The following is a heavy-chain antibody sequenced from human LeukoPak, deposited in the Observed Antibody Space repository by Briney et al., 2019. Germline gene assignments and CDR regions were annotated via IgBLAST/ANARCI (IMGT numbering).Heavy chain of an antibody. J-gene: IGHJ4*02. D-gene: IGHD4-11*01. Sequence: SETLSLTCTVSGDSISSGSYYWSWVRQPAGKGLEWIGRIYTSGSTNYNPSLKSRVTISVDTSKNQCSLKLSSVTAADTAVYYCARGNSNYVFDYWGQGTLVTVSS. V-gene: IGHV4-61*02. CDR1: GDSISSGSYY. CDR3: ARGNSNYVFDY. CDR2: IYTSGST.